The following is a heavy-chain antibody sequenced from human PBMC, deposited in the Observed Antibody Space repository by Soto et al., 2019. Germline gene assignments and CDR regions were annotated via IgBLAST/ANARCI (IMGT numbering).Heavy chain of an antibody. V-gene: IGHV2-5*01. CDR2: ILSTGDR. CDR3: VRSRLTLVWFFDF. Sequence: ITLQESGPTLVKPTQTLTLTCTFSGFSLTSGEVGVAWIRQPPGKALEWLGNILSTGDRWYNPSLKTRLNISKGTSESQVVLTMTDLDPVDTATYYCVRSRLTLVWFFDFWGRGTLVTVSS. D-gene: IGHD2-21*02. J-gene: IGHJ2*01. CDR1: GFSLTSGEVG.